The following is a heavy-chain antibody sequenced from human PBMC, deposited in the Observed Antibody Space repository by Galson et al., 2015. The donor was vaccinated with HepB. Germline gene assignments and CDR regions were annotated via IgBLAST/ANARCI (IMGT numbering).Heavy chain of an antibody. CDR1: GGSISSSSYY. J-gene: IGHJ4*02. Sequence: SETLSLTCTVSGGSISSSSYYWGWIRQPPGKGLEWIGSIYYSGSTYYNPSLKSRVTISVDTSKNQFSLKLSSVTAADTAVYYCARRYDLSYFLMGYFDYWGQGTLVTVSS. D-gene: IGHD5-12*01. CDR3: ARRYDLSYFLMGYFDY. CDR2: IYYSGST. V-gene: IGHV4-39*01.